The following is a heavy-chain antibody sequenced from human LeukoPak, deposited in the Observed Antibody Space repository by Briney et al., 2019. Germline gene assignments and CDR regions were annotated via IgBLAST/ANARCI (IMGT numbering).Heavy chain of an antibody. J-gene: IGHJ4*02. CDR3: QKYSSSSFDS. CDR1: GFTFGDYD. D-gene: IGHD6-6*01. Sequence: GGSLRLSCTGSGFTFGDYDMSWFRQAPGKGLEWVSFIRSKVYAETTEYAASVKGRFTISRDDSKSIAYLQMNSLKTEDTAVYYCQKYSSSSFDSWGQGTLVTVSS. V-gene: IGHV3-49*03. CDR2: IRSKVYAETT.